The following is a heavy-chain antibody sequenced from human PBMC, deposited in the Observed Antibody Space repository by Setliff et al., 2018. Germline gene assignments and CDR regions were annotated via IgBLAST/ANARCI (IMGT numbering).Heavy chain of an antibody. D-gene: IGHD3-9*01. J-gene: IGHJ4*02. V-gene: IGHV1-18*01. CDR1: GYTFTSYG. CDR3: ARPIDILTGRYRVYPYDY. CDR2: ISAHNGDT. Sequence: ASVKVSCKASGYTFTSYGISWVRQAPGQGLEWMGWISAHNGDTDHAQKFQGRVTTSTDTSTSTAYMELRSLRSDDTAVHYCARPIDILTGRYRVYPYDYWGQGTLVTVSS.